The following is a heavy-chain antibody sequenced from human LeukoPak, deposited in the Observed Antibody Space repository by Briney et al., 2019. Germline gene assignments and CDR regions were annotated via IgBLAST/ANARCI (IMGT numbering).Heavy chain of an antibody. V-gene: IGHV4-39*01. Sequence: SETLSLTCTVSGGSISSCSYYWGWIRQPPGKGLEWIGSIYYSGSTYYNPSLKSRVTISVDTSKNQFSLKLSSVTAADTAVYYCARHYVQQWLVPMGDAFAIWGQGTMVTVSS. D-gene: IGHD6-19*01. J-gene: IGHJ3*02. CDR2: IYYSGST. CDR1: GGSISSCSYY. CDR3: ARHYVQQWLVPMGDAFAI.